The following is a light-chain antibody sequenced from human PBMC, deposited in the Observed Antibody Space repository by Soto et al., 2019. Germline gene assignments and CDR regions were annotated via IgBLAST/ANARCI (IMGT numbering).Light chain of an antibody. CDR3: YSYTSSNTLV. CDR2: DVN. CDR1: RSDVGGHNY. J-gene: IGLJ2*01. V-gene: IGLV2-14*01. Sequence: QSALTQPASVSGSPGQSITISCIGSRSDVGGHNYVSWYQQHPGKAPRLIIYDVNNRASGVSRRFYGSKSGNTASLTISGLQADDEAEYHCYSYTSSNTLVFGEGTKLTVL.